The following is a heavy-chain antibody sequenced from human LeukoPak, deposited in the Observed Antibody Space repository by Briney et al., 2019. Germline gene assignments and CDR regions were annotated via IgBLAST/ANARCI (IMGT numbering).Heavy chain of an antibody. CDR1: GGSFNSYV. CDR3: TREGVYSPDGSGYHRDAFDI. D-gene: IGHD3-22*01. Sequence: AASVKVSCKASGGSFNSYVITWVRQAPGQGLEWMGRIIPILNVANFAQKFQGRVTITADKSTNTAHMELSSLRSEDTAVYYCTREGVYSPDGSGYHRDAFDIWGQGTVVTVSS. CDR2: IIPILNVA. V-gene: IGHV1-69*04. J-gene: IGHJ3*02.